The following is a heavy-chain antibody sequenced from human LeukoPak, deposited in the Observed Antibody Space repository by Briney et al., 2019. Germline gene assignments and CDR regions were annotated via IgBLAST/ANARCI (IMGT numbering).Heavy chain of an antibody. CDR2: IYYSGST. J-gene: IGHJ5*02. Sequence: PSETLSLTCTVSGGSISSYYWSWTRQPPGKGLEWIGYIYYSGSTNYNPSLKSRVTISVDTSKNQFSLKLSSVTAADTAVYYCARQVVITGEFDPWGQGTLVTVSS. D-gene: IGHD3-22*01. CDR1: GGSISSYY. V-gene: IGHV4-59*01. CDR3: ARQVVITGEFDP.